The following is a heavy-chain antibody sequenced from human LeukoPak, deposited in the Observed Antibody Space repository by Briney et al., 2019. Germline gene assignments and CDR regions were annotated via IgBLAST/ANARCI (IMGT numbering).Heavy chain of an antibody. D-gene: IGHD3-22*01. J-gene: IGHJ4*02. CDR1: GFTFDDYA. V-gene: IGHV3-30*02. Sequence: GGSLRLSCAASGFTFDDYAMHWVRQAPGKGLEWVAFIRYDGSNKYYADSVKGRFTISRDNSKNTLYLQMNSLRAEDTAVYYCAKDTIGKWLLPTYFDYWGQGTLVTVSS. CDR3: AKDTIGKWLLPTYFDY. CDR2: IRYDGSNK.